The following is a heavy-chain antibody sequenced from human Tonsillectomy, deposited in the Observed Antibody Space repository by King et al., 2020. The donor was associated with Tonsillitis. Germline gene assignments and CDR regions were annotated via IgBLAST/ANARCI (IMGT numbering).Heavy chain of an antibody. D-gene: IGHD1-26*01. CDR1: GFTFRSYG. CDR2: ISYDGSNK. V-gene: IGHV3-30*18. J-gene: IGHJ4*02. CDR3: AKDEWAFDY. Sequence: VQLVESGGGVVQPGRSLRLSCAASGFTFRSYGIHWVRQAPGKGLEWVALISYDGSNKYYADSVRGRFTISRDNSKNTLYLQMNSLRAEDTAVYYCAKDEWAFDYWGQGTLVTVSS.